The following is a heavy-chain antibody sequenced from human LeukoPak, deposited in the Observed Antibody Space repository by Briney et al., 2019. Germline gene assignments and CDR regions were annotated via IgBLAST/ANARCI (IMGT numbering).Heavy chain of an antibody. CDR3: ARNGRVRRVVKDLFEY. CDR2: VSPYHGNT. J-gene: IGHJ4*02. V-gene: IGHV1-18*01. D-gene: IGHD3-10*01. Sequence: ASVTVSCKTSGYTFTDYDITWVRQAPGQGLEWMGRVSPYHGNTYYSQRFQDRVTITKDTSTGTAYMDLRNLRTDDTAMYYCARNGRVRRVVKDLFEYWGQGTLGAVSS. CDR1: GYTFTDYD.